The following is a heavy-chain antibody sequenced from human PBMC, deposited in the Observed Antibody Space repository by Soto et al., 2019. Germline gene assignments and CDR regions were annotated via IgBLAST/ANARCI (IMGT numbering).Heavy chain of an antibody. CDR2: INVGSGNK. V-gene: IGHV1-3*01. CDR3: AKAEGGRSCFGGWIY. CDR1: GYSLSTYA. D-gene: IGHD3-10*01. Sequence: ASVKVACKASGYSLSTYAMHWVRRAPGQSLEWMGWINVGSGNKKYSPRFQDRVTISGDTSASTVFMELSSLRSEDTAVYYCAKAEGGRSCFGGWIYWGQGALVTVSS. J-gene: IGHJ4*02.